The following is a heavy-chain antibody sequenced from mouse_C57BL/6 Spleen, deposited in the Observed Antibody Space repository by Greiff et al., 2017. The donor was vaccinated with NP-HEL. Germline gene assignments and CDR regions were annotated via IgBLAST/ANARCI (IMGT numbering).Heavy chain of an antibody. CDR1: GFTFSSYA. J-gene: IGHJ2*01. Sequence: EVKLVESGGGLVKPGGSLKLSCAASGFTFSSYAMSWVRQTPEKRLEWVATISDGGSYTYYPDNVKGQFTISRDNAKNNLYLQMSHLKSEDTAMYYCARDGVSSYYFDYWGQGTTLTVSS. CDR3: ARDGVSSYYFDY. V-gene: IGHV5-4*01. CDR2: ISDGGSYT.